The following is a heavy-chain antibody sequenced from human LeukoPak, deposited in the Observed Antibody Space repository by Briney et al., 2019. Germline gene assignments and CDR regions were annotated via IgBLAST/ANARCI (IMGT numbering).Heavy chain of an antibody. V-gene: IGHV4-59*01. Sequence: SETLSLTCTVSGGSISSYYWSWIRQPPGKGLEWIGYIYYSGSTNYNPSLKSRVTISVDTSKNQFSLKLSSVTAADTAVYYFVRGPPGIQLFDYWGQGTLVTVSS. D-gene: IGHD5-18*01. CDR1: GGSISSYY. CDR2: IYYSGST. CDR3: VRGPPGIQLFDY. J-gene: IGHJ4*02.